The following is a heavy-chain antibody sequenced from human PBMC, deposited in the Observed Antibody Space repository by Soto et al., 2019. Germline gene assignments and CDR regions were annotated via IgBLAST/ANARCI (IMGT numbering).Heavy chain of an antibody. CDR1: GFTFSSYG. V-gene: IGHV3-33*01. J-gene: IGHJ6*02. Sequence: QVQLVESGGGVVQPGRSLRLSCAASGFTFSSYGMHWVRQAPGKGLEWVAGIWYDGSNKYYADSVKGRFTISRDNSKNTRYLQMNSLRAEDTAVYYCARGYYDFWRDSDYPYYYYGMDVWGHGTTVTVSS. CDR2: IWYDGSNK. D-gene: IGHD3-3*01. CDR3: ARGYYDFWRDSDYPYYYYGMDV.